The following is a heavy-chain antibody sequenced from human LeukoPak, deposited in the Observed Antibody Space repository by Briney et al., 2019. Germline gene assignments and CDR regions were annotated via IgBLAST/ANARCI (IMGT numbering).Heavy chain of an antibody. CDR1: GYSFTNYW. CDR2: FYPRDSDT. V-gene: IGHV5-51*01. CDR3: ARREDSSGYSDF. Sequence: GESLKISCKASGYSFTNYWIAWVRPMPGKGLEWMGIFYPRDSDTRYSPSFQGQVTISADKSINTAYLHWNTLKASDSAMYYCARREDSSGYSDFWGQGTLVTVSS. J-gene: IGHJ4*02. D-gene: IGHD3-22*01.